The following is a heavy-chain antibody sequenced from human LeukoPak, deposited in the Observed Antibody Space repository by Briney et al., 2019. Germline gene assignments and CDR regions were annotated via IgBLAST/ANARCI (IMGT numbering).Heavy chain of an antibody. Sequence: PGGPLRLCCSASGFTFSCYVMHWVRQAPGKGLEWVAVIWHDGRNQYYADSVKGRFTSSRDNSKNTLYLQMNSLRAEDTAVYYCAREYTTGTTGMGFDYWGQGTLVTVSS. J-gene: IGHJ4*02. V-gene: IGHV3-33*01. CDR3: AREYTTGTTGMGFDY. CDR1: GFTFSCYV. D-gene: IGHD4-17*01. CDR2: IWHDGRNQ.